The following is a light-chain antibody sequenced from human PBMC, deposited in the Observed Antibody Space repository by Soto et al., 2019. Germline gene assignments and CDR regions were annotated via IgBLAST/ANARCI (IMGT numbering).Light chain of an antibody. CDR3: QQYDNLPYT. CDR2: DLS. V-gene: IGKV1-33*01. CDR1: RDISNY. J-gene: IGKJ2*01. Sequence: DIQMTQSPSSLSASVGDRVTITCQASRDISNYLNWYQQRPGAAPKLLIYDLSNLETGVPSRFSGSGSGTDFTFTISSLQPEDVGTYYCQQYDNLPYTFGQGTKLEIK.